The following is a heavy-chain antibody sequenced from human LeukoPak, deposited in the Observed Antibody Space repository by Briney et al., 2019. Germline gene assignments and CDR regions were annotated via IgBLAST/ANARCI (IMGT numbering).Heavy chain of an antibody. CDR2: IDSDGANT. V-gene: IGHV3-23*01. CDR1: GFTFSSYA. J-gene: IGHJ6*03. D-gene: IGHD3-10*01. CDR3: ATRFGLDYYYYYMDV. Sequence: GGSLRLSCAASGFTFSSYAMSWVRQAPEKGLEWVSTIDSDGANTYYADSVRGRFTISRDNSKNTLSLQMTSLRADDTAVYYCATRFGLDYYYYYMDVWGKGTTVTVSS.